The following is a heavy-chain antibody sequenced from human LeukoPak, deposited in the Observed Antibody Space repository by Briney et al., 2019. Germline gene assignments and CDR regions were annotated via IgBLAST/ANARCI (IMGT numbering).Heavy chain of an antibody. Sequence: GGSLRLSCAASGFTFSSYSMNWVRQAPGKGLEWVSSISSSSSYIYYADSVKGRFTISRDNAKNSLYLQMNSLRAEDTAVYYCAREGFNHCSGGSCYGSYYYYSMDVWGKGTTVTVSS. V-gene: IGHV3-21*01. CDR2: ISSSSSYI. CDR3: AREGFNHCSGGSCYGSYYYYSMDV. J-gene: IGHJ6*03. D-gene: IGHD2-15*01. CDR1: GFTFSSYS.